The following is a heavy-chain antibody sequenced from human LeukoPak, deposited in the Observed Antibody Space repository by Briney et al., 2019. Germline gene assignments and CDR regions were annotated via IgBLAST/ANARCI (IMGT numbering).Heavy chain of an antibody. V-gene: IGHV3-23*01. CDR1: GFTFSSYG. D-gene: IGHD2-2*02. CDR3: AKAVSCSSTSCYRSYGMDV. J-gene: IGHJ6*02. Sequence: SGGSLRLSCAASGFTFSSYGMSWVRQAPGKGLEWVSGISGSGGSTYYADSVTGRFTISRDNSKNTLYLQMNSLRAEDTAVYYCAKAVSCSSTSCYRSYGMDVWGQGTTVTVSS. CDR2: ISGSGGST.